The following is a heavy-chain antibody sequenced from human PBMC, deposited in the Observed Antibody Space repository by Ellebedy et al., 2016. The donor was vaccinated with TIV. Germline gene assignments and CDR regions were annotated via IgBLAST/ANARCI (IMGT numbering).Heavy chain of an antibody. CDR2: IHYSGTT. J-gene: IGHJ5*02. Sequence: SETLSLTCTFSGGSISSESHYWGWIRQPPGKGLDWIASIHYSGTTYYNPSLKSRVTISIDTSENQFSLRLNSVTASDTAVYYCARHDWTTRGFDPWGQGTLVTVSS. CDR3: ARHDWTTRGFDP. V-gene: IGHV4-39*01. CDR1: GGSISSESHY. D-gene: IGHD3/OR15-3a*01.